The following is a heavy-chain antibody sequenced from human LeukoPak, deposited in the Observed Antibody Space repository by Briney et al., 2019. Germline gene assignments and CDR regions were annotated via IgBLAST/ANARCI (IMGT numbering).Heavy chain of an antibody. Sequence: SETLSLTCTVSGYSISSGYFWGWIRQPPGKGLEWIGTIYHSGSTYYNASLESRVTISVDTSKNQFSLKLSSVTAADTAVYYCARDPGSPRTVDIVATLRGWFDPWGQGTLVAVSS. D-gene: IGHD5-12*01. V-gene: IGHV4-38-2*02. CDR1: GYSISSGYF. J-gene: IGHJ5*02. CDR2: IYHSGST. CDR3: ARDPGSPRTVDIVATLRGWFDP.